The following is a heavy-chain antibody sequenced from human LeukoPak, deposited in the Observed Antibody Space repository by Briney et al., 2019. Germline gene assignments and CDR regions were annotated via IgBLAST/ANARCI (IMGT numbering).Heavy chain of an antibody. CDR2: INPNSGGT. CDR3: ARDVGIAATGLNYGMDV. Sequence: ASVKVSCKSSGYTFTRYAMLWVRQAPGQGLEWMGWINPNSGGTNYAQKFQGWVTMTRDTSISTAYMELSRLRSDDTAVYYCARDVGIAATGLNYGMDVWGQGTTVTVSS. V-gene: IGHV1-2*04. CDR1: GYTFTRYA. D-gene: IGHD6-25*01. J-gene: IGHJ6*02.